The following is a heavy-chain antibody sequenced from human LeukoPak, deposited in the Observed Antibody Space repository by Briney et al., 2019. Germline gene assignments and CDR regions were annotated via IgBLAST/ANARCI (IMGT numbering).Heavy chain of an antibody. J-gene: IGHJ3*02. CDR1: FSFITYS. CDR3: TRILDAFDI. Sequence: GGSLRLSCAGFSFITYSMNWVRQAPGKGGEGGSYISSGSSTIYYADSVKGRFTISRDNVKSALYLQMNSLRGEDTAVYYCTRILDAFDISGQGTIVTVSS. V-gene: IGHV3-48*01. CDR2: ISSGSSTI.